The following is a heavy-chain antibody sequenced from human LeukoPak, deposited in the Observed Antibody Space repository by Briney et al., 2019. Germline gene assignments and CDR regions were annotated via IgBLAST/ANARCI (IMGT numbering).Heavy chain of an antibody. CDR3: ASQTGEYYFDY. Sequence: GGSLRLSCAASGFTFSSYSMNWVRQAPGKGLEWVSSISSSSSYIYYADSVKGRFTISRDNAKNTLYLQMNSLRSEDTAVYYCASQTGEYYFDYWGQGTLVTVSS. CDR2: ISSSSSYI. J-gene: IGHJ4*02. CDR1: GFTFSSYS. D-gene: IGHD7-27*01. V-gene: IGHV3-21*01.